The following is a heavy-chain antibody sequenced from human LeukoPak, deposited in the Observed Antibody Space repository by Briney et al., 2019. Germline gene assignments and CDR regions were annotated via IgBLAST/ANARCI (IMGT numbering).Heavy chain of an antibody. V-gene: IGHV3-11*01. J-gene: IGHJ4*02. CDR2: ISSSGSTI. Sequence: KPGGSLRLSCAASGFTFSDYYMRWIRQAPGKGLEWVSYISSSGSTIYYADSVKGRFTISRDNAKNSLYLQMNSLRAEDTAVYYCARNRAAAVYFDYWGQGTLVTVSS. CDR3: ARNRAAAVYFDY. D-gene: IGHD6-13*01. CDR1: GFTFSDYY.